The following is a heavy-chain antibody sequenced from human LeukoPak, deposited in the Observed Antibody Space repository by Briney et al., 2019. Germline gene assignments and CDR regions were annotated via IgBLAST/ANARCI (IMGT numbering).Heavy chain of an antibody. Sequence: GASVKVSCKASGYTFTSYAINWVRQAPGQGLEWMGWINTNTGNPAYAQGLTGRFVLSLDTSVSTAYLQISSLKAEDTAVYYCAREATVPDVMGYYGIDVWGQGTTVSVSS. CDR3: AREATVPDVMGYYGIDV. D-gene: IGHD2-2*01. CDR2: INTNTGNP. J-gene: IGHJ6*02. CDR1: GYTFTSYA. V-gene: IGHV7-4-1*02.